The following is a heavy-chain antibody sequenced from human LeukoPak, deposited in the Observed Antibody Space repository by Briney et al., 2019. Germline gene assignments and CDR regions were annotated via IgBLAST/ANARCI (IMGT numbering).Heavy chain of an antibody. CDR3: ARVVLLRRYYYYYMDV. CDR2: INPSGGST. CDR1: GYTFTSYY. J-gene: IGHJ6*03. D-gene: IGHD3-22*01. V-gene: IGHV1-46*01. Sequence: GASVKVSCKASGYTFTSYYMHWVRQAPGQGLEWMGIINPSGGSTSYAQKFQGRVTMTRDMSTSTVYMELSSLRSEDTAVYYCARVVLLRRYYYYYMDVWGKGTTVTVSS.